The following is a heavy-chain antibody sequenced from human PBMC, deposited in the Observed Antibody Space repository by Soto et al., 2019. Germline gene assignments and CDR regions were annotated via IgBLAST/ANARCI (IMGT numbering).Heavy chain of an antibody. CDR1: GGSISSGGYS. CDR2: IYHSGST. V-gene: IGHV4-30-2*01. Sequence: SETLSLTCAVSGGSISSGGYSWSWIRQPPGKGLEWIGYIYHSGSTYYNPSLKSRVTISVDRSKNQFSLKLSSVTAADTAVYYCARGDSYGYLVGEGYYFGYWGQGTLVTVSS. CDR3: ARGDSYGYLVGEGYYFGY. J-gene: IGHJ4*02. D-gene: IGHD5-18*01.